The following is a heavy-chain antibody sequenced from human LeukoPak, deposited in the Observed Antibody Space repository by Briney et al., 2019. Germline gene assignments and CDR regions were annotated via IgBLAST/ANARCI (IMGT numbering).Heavy chain of an antibody. J-gene: IGHJ4*03. CDR1: GFTFSTYT. CDR3: ARNPNGSGNYNFGY. CDR2: ISTGDSTI. D-gene: IGHD3-10*01. Sequence: PGGSLILSCAASGFTFSTYTMNWVRQAPGKGLEWISYISTGDSTIYYADSVKGRFTVSRDNAKNSLYLQMNSLRAEDTAVYYCARNPNGSGNYNFGYWGKRALVTVSS. V-gene: IGHV3-48*01.